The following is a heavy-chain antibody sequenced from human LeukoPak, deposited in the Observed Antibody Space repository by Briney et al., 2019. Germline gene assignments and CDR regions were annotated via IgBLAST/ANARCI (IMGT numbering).Heavy chain of an antibody. CDR2: INPNSGGT. D-gene: IGHD2-2*01. CDR3: ARDGPDIVVVPAAIDY. V-gene: IGHV1-2*02. J-gene: IGHJ4*02. Sequence: GASVKVSCKASGYTFTGYYMHWVRQAPGQGLEWMGWINPNSGGTNYAQKFQGKVTMTRDTSISTAYMELSRLRSDDTAVYYCARDGPDIVVVPAAIDYWGQGTLVTVSS. CDR1: GYTFTGYY.